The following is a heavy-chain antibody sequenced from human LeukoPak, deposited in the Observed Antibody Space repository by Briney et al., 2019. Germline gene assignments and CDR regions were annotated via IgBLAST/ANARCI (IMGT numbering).Heavy chain of an antibody. Sequence: SETLSLTCTVSGYSISSAYYWGWIRQSPGKGRVWIGTTYHSGSTYYNASVKSRVTISVDMSKNQFSLKLNSVTAADTAVYYCATHGPLKYYGAGSYYPRAIDYWGQGTLVTVSS. J-gene: IGHJ4*02. V-gene: IGHV4-38-2*02. CDR1: GYSISSAYY. CDR2: TYHSGST. CDR3: ATHGPLKYYGAGSYYPRAIDY. D-gene: IGHD3-10*01.